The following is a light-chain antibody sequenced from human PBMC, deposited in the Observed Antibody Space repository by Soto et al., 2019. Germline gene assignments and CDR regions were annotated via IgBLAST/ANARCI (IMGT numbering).Light chain of an antibody. V-gene: IGKV3-20*01. CDR3: HQFGGSPLAFT. CDR1: QSGSTRY. J-gene: IGKJ2*01. CDR2: GAS. Sequence: ESMLTQSPGTLSLSPGERATLSCRASQSGSTRYLAWYQQKPGQAPRLLIYGASIRAAGIPDRFGCSGPGTDSALSISRREPEVFAVYYCHQFGGSPLAFTFGQGNKLEI.